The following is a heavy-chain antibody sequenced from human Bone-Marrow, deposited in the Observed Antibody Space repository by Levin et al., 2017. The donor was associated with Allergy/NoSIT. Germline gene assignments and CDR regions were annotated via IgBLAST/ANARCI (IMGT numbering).Heavy chain of an antibody. J-gene: IGHJ4*02. V-gene: IGHV3-11*01. CDR1: GFTFSDYY. CDR2: ISSSGSTI. D-gene: IGHD3-10*01. Sequence: GESLKISCAASGFTFSDYYMSWIRQAPGKGLEWVSYISSSGSTIYYADSVKGRFTISRDNAKNSLYLQMNSLRAEDTAVYYCARASLGGYGDAIDDYWGQGTLVTVSS. CDR3: ARASLGGYGDAIDDY.